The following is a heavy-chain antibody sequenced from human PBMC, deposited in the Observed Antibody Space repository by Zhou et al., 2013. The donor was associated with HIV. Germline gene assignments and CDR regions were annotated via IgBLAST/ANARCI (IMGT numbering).Heavy chain of an antibody. D-gene: IGHD1-26*01. Sequence: QVQLVQSGAEVKKPGSSVRVSCQGSGGNFSSFVTSWVRQAPGQGLEWVGGIIPMFGKVNYAQKLQGRVSITMDGSTNTAYMDLTSLRSADTAVYYCARGRSGSYSRWDYWGQGNPGHRLL. J-gene: IGHJ4*02. V-gene: IGHV1-69*05. CDR2: IIPMFGKV. CDR1: GGNFSSFV. CDR3: ARGRSGSYSRWDY.